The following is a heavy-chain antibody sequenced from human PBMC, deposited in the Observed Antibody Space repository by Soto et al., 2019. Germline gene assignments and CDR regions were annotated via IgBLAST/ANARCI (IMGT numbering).Heavy chain of an antibody. V-gene: IGHV3-23*01. Sequence: TGGFLRLSCAASGFTFSSYAMSWVRQAPGKGLEWVSAISGSGGSTYYADSVKGRFTISRDNSKNTLYLQMNSLRAEDTAVYYCAKDPYDSSGYYPEAAFDYWGQGTLVTVSS. CDR3: AKDPYDSSGYYPEAAFDY. D-gene: IGHD3-22*01. J-gene: IGHJ4*02. CDR1: GFTFSSYA. CDR2: ISGSGGST.